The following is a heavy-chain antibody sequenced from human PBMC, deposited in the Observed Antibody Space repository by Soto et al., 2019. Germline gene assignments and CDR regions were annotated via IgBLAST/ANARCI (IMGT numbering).Heavy chain of an antibody. CDR1: GFTFSRYA. V-gene: IGHV3-30-3*01. D-gene: IGHD4-17*01. Sequence: VQLVESGGGVVQPGGSLRLSCSASGFTFSRYAMHWVRQAPGEGLDWVAVVSFDGSNEYYAESVRGRFTISRDTSKKTLYLQMYSRIPEDTAVYFCARPRMTTTTRYHGMDVWGRGTTVTVSS. CDR2: VSFDGSNE. J-gene: IGHJ6*02. CDR3: ARPRMTTTTRYHGMDV.